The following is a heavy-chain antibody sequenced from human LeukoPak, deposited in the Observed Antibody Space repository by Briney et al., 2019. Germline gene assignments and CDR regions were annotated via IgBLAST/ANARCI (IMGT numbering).Heavy chain of an antibody. CDR1: GGSISSYY. D-gene: IGHD5-24*01. J-gene: IGHJ4*02. CDR3: ARGARAGYNLEPFDY. Sequence: SETLSLTCTVSGGSISSYYWSWIRQPPGKGLEWIGYIYYSESTNYNPSLKSRVTISVDTSKNQFSLKLSSVTAADTAVYYCARGARAGYNLEPFDYWGQGTLVTVSS. V-gene: IGHV4-59*08. CDR2: IYYSEST.